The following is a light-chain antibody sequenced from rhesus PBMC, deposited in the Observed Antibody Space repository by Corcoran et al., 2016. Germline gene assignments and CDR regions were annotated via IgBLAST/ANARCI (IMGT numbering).Light chain of an antibody. CDR3: QRYSSSPYS. J-gene: IGKJ2*01. CDR1: QCSSSW. V-gene: IGKV1-22*01. Sequence: DIQMTQSPSSLPASVGDTVTTTCRASQCSSSWLAWYQQKSWKPPNLLIYKASTLQSGVPARFSGNGSWTDFTLTISSLQSEDFATYYWQRYSSSPYSFGQGTKVEIK. CDR2: KAS.